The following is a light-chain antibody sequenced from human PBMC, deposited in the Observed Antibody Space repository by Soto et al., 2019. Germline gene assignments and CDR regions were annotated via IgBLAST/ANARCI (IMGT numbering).Light chain of an antibody. J-gene: IGKJ1*01. CDR1: QSISSW. CDR2: DAS. CDR3: QQYNSYSRT. V-gene: IGKV1-5*01. Sequence: DIQMTQSPSTLSASVGDRVTITCRACQSISSWLAWYQQKPGKASKLLIYDASSLESGVPSRFSGSGSGTEFTLTISSLQPDDFATYYCQQYNSYSRTFGQGTKVDIK.